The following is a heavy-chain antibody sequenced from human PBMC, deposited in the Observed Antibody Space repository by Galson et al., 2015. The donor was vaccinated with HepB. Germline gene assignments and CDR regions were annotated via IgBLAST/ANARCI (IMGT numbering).Heavy chain of an antibody. V-gene: IGHV3-23*01. Sequence: SLRLSCAASGFTFSSYAMSWVRQAPGKGLEWVSAISGSGGSTYYADSVKGRFTISRDNSKNTLYLQMNSLRAEDTAVYYCAKGSGYSYGYDYWGQGTLVTVSS. CDR2: ISGSGGST. D-gene: IGHD5-18*01. CDR1: GFTFSSYA. J-gene: IGHJ4*02. CDR3: AKGSGYSYGYDY.